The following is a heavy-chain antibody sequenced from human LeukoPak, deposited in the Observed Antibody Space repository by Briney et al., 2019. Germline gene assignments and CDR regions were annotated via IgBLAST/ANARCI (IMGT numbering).Heavy chain of an antibody. CDR3: ARGPYAWGYIDY. CDR1: GGSFSGYY. J-gene: IGHJ4*02. D-gene: IGHD7-27*01. CDR2: INHSGST. Sequence: SETLSLTCAVSGGSFSGYYWSWVRQPPGKGLEWIGEINHSGSTNYNPSLKSRVTISVDTSKNQFSLKLSSVTAADTAVYYCARGPYAWGYIDYWGQGTLVTVSS. V-gene: IGHV4-34*01.